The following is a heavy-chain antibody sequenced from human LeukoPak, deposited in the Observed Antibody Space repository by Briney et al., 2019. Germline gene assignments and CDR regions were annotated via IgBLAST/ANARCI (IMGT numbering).Heavy chain of an antibody. CDR3: ARRGVTTVTQIYYHYYMDV. J-gene: IGHJ6*03. D-gene: IGHD4-17*01. CDR1: GFTFSSYA. V-gene: IGHV3-64*01. Sequence: GGSLRLSCAASGFTFSSYAMHWVRQAPGKGLEYVSAISSNGGSTYYANSVKGRFTISRDNSKNTLYLQMGSLRAEDMAVYYCARRGVTTVTQIYYHYYMDVWGKGTTVTISS. CDR2: ISSNGGST.